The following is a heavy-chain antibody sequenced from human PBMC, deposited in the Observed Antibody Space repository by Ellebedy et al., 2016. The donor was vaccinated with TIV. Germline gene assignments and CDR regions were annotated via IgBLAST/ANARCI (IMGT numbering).Heavy chain of an antibody. Sequence: ASVKVSXXASGYTFPNFGISWVRQAPGQGLEWMGWVSPYNGNTNYAQKFQARVTMTTDTSTSTAYMELRSLRSDDTALYFCERDSDYGGVTNHWYFNLWGRGTLVTVSS. J-gene: IGHJ2*01. CDR3: ERDSDYGGVTNHWYFNL. V-gene: IGHV1-18*01. CDR2: VSPYNGNT. D-gene: IGHD4-23*01. CDR1: GYTFPNFG.